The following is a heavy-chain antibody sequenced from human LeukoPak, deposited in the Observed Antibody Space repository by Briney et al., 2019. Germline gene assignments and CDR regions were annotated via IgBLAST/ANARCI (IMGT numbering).Heavy chain of an antibody. CDR3: ENNYYDSSGYYCTFDY. J-gene: IGHJ4*02. CDR1: GFTFSSYA. Sequence: GGSLRLSCAASGFTFSSYAMSWVRQAPGKGLEWVSAISGSGGSTYYADSVKGRFTISRDNSKNTLYLQMNSLRAEDTAIYYCENNYYDSSGYYCTFDYWGQGTLVTVSS. D-gene: IGHD3-22*01. CDR2: ISGSGGST. V-gene: IGHV3-23*01.